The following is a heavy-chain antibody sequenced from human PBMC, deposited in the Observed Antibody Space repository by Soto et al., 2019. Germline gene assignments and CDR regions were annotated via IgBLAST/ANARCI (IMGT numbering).Heavy chain of an antibody. D-gene: IGHD4-17*01. V-gene: IGHV1-8*01. CDR1: GYTFTSYD. CDR3: ARGQSTVTTDHSYYMVV. CDR2: MNPNSGNT. J-gene: IGHJ6*03. Sequence: GASVKVSCKASGYTFTSYDINWVRQATGQGLEWMGWMNPNSGNTGYAQKFQGRVTMTRNTSISTAYMELSSLRSEDTAVYYCARGQSTVTTDHSYYMVVWGKGTTVTVAS.